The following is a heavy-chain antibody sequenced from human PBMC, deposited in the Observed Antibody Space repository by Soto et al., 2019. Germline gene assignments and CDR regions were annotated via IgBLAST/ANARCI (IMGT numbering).Heavy chain of an antibody. V-gene: IGHV4-39*01. CDR3: ARHARSGPTNNWFDP. J-gene: IGHJ5*02. D-gene: IGHD3-16*01. CDR1: GGSISSSSYY. CDR2: IYYSGST. Sequence: SETLSLTCTVSGGSISSSSYYWGWIRQPPGKGLEWIGSIYYSGSTYYNPSLKSRVTISVDTSKNQFSLKLSSVTAADTAVYHCARHARSGPTNNWFDPWGQGTLVTV.